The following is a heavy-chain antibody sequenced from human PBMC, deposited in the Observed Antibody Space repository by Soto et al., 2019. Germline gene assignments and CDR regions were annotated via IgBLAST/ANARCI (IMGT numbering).Heavy chain of an antibody. D-gene: IGHD2-15*01. V-gene: IGHV1-46*03. CDR2: INPRGGST. CDR3: ARRSHEVVVAATEYYYYYYMDV. J-gene: IGHJ6*03. Sequence: QVQLVQSGAEVKKPGASVKVSCKASGYTFTSYYMHWVRQAPGQGLEWMGIINPRGGSTSYAQKFQGRVTMTRDTSTSTVYMELSSLRSEDTAVYYCARRSHEVVVAATEYYYYYYMDVWGKGTTVTVSS. CDR1: GYTFTSYY.